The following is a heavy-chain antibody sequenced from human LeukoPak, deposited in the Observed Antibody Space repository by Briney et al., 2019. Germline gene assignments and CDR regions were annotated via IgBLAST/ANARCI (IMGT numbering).Heavy chain of an antibody. D-gene: IGHD2-15*01. V-gene: IGHV3-53*01. J-gene: IGHJ4*02. CDR3: AGRHCSGGGCYFAGADPFDY. CDR2: IYSGGNI. Sequence: GGSLRLSCAASGFTVSSNYMSWVRQAPGKGLEWVSVIYSGGNIYYIESVKGRFTISRDTSKNTLYLQMNSLRAEDTAVYFCAGRHCSGGGCYFAGADPFDYWGQGTLVTVSS. CDR1: GFTVSSNY.